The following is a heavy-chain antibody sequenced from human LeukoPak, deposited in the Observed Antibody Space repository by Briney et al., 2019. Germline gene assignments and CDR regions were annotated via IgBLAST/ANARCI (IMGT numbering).Heavy chain of an antibody. J-gene: IGHJ2*01. V-gene: IGHV3-9*01. CDR2: ISYNSDTI. CDR1: GFTFDDYA. Sequence: GGSLRLSCAASGFTFDDYAMHWVRQAPGKGLEWVSGISYNSDTIAYAASVKGLFTISRDNAKTSLYLQMNSLRAEDTALYYCAKDYCGGDCYSGWYFDLWGRGTLVTVSS. D-gene: IGHD2-21*02. CDR3: AKDYCGGDCYSGWYFDL.